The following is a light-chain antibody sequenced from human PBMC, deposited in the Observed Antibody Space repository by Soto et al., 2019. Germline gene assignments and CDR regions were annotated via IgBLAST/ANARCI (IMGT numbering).Light chain of an antibody. CDR1: QIVTASY. V-gene: IGKV3-20*01. Sequence: IVMTQSPATLSVSPGERATLSCRASQIVTASYLAWYQQRPGQAPGLLMYGASNRATGIPDRFSGSGSGTDFTLTISRLEPEDFAVYYCQQYDNSPLTFGGGTKVDIK. CDR2: GAS. CDR3: QQYDNSPLT. J-gene: IGKJ4*01.